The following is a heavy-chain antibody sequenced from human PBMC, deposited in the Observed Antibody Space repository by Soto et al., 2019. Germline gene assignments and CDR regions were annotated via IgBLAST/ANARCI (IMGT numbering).Heavy chain of an antibody. V-gene: IGHV4-59*01. Sequence: QVQLQESGPGLVRPSEAVSLTCTISGGSLNNYYWAWIRQPPGQGLEWIAYVHDTGSSHYNPSLTSPVTISLATSKSQVSLKLNSITAADTATYYCARLSGPDNWGIQAFDVWGQGTVVTVSS. CDR1: GGSLNNYY. CDR3: ARLSGPDNWGIQAFDV. D-gene: IGHD7-27*01. J-gene: IGHJ3*01. CDR2: VHDTGSS.